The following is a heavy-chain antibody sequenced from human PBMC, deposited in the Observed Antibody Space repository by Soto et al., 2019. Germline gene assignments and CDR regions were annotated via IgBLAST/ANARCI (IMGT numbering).Heavy chain of an antibody. CDR3: ARNTGYSSGWYHYYYGMDV. J-gene: IGHJ6*02. D-gene: IGHD6-19*01. Sequence: SVKVSCKASGGTFSSYAISGVRQAPGEGLEWMGGIIPIFGTANYAQKFQGRVTITADESTSTAYMELGSLRSEDTAVYYCARNTGYSSGWYHYYYGMDVWGQGTTVTVSS. V-gene: IGHV1-69*13. CDR2: IIPIFGTA. CDR1: GGTFSSYA.